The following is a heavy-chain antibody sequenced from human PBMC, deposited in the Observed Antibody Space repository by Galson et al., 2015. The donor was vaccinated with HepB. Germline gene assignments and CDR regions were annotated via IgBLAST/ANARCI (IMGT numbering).Heavy chain of an antibody. CDR3: TRVEVATFIDY. Sequence: SLRLSCAASTFIFSTYSMNWVRQAPGKGLEWVSYISSSSTTIYYADSVKGRFTISRDNAKNSLYLQMNSLRVEDTAMYYCTRVEVATFIDYWGQGTQVTVSS. D-gene: IGHD5-24*01. V-gene: IGHV3-48*04. CDR2: ISSSSTTI. CDR1: TFIFSTYS. J-gene: IGHJ4*02.